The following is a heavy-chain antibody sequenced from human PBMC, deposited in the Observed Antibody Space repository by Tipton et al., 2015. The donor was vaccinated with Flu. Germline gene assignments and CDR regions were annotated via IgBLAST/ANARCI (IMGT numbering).Heavy chain of an antibody. J-gene: IGHJ2*01. V-gene: IGHV5-51*01. CDR2: IFPADSET. CDR3: VRHPYCTNAVCPPGYWYFDL. Sequence: QLVQSGAEVKKPGESLMISCKGSGYIFANYRIAWVRQVPGKGLEWMGIIFPADSETAYSPSFQGQVTISVDKSINTAYLQWTSLKASDTAIYYCVRHPYCTNAVCPPGYWYFDLWGRGTLVTVSS. CDR1: GYIFANYR. D-gene: IGHD2-8*01.